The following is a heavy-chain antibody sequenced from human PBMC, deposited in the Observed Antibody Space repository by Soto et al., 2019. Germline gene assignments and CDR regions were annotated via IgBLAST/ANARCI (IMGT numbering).Heavy chain of an antibody. CDR1: GYTFTGYY. CDR2: INPKSGGA. J-gene: IGHJ3*01. D-gene: IGHD3-16*01. Sequence: QVHLVQSEAEVKKPGASVKVSCKASGYTFTGYYIHWVRQAPGQGLEWMGWINPKSGGANIAQKFQGWVTMTRDTSISTTYMELSNLRSNDTDVYYCARDYYDGSASYGIEFWGQGTMVTVAS. CDR3: ARDYYDGSASYGIEF. V-gene: IGHV1-2*04.